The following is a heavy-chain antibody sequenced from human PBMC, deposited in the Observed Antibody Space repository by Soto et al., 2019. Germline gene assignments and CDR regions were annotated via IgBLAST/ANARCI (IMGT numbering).Heavy chain of an antibody. J-gene: IGHJ4*02. V-gene: IGHV1-3*01. Sequence: GASVKVSCKASGYTFTSYAMHWVRQAPGQRLEWMGWINAGNGNRKYSQKFQGSVTITRDTSASTAYMELSSLRSEDTAVYYCARDSPPSDYWGQGTLVTVSS. CDR1: GYTFTSYA. CDR2: INAGNGNR. CDR3: ARDSPPSDY.